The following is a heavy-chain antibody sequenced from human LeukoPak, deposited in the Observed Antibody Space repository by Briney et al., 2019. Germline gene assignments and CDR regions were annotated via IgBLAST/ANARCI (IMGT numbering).Heavy chain of an antibody. CDR2: IYHSGST. Sequence: SGTLSLTCAVSGGSISSSNWWSWVRQPPGKGLEWIGEIYHSGSTNYNPSLKSRVTISVDTSKNQFSLKLSSVTAADTAVYYCARGRNGSGSSIYYWGQGTLVTVSS. CDR1: GGSISSSNW. V-gene: IGHV4-4*02. CDR3: ARGRNGSGSSIYY. J-gene: IGHJ4*02. D-gene: IGHD3-10*01.